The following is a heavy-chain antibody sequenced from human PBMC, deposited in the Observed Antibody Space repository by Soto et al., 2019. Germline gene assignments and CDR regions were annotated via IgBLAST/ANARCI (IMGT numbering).Heavy chain of an antibody. CDR2: INHSGST. J-gene: IGHJ5*02. CDR1: GGSFSCYY. V-gene: IGHV4-34*01. D-gene: IGHD2-2*01. Sequence: PSETLSLTCAVYGGSFSCYYWSWIRQAPGEGLEWIGEINHSGSTNYNPSLKSRVTISVDTSKNQFSLKLSSVTAADTAVYYCARGKKTRPSPAQGWFDPWGQGTLVTVSS. CDR3: ARGKKTRPSPAQGWFDP.